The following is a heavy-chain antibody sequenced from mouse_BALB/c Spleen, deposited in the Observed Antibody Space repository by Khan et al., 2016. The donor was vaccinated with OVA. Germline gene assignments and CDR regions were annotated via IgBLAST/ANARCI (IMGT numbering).Heavy chain of an antibody. J-gene: IGHJ4*01. CDR3: ARNSTRYNYAMDY. D-gene: IGHD2-5*01. CDR2: INYSGST. Sequence: EVQLQEPGPGLVNPSQSLSLTCTVTGYSITSDYAWNWIRQFPGNKLEWMGYINYSGSTNYNPALKSRISLTRDTSKNQFFLLLNSVTTEDTAAYYCARNSTRYNYAMDYWGQGTSVTVSS. CDR1: GYSITSDYA. V-gene: IGHV3-2*02.